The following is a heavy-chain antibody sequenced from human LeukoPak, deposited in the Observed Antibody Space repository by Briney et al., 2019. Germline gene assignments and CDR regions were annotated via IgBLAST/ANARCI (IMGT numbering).Heavy chain of an antibody. CDR1: GYTFTSYG. D-gene: IGHD6-13*01. CDR2: IKCGSGGT. V-gene: IGHV1-2*02. Sequence: GASVKVFCKASGYTFTSYGISWVRQAPGQGLEWMGWIKCGSGGTEYSRNYRGRVTMTRDTSISTAYMELTRLTSDDTAVYYCVGSNWAAGAAFDSWGHGNQFTVSS. J-gene: IGHJ4*01. CDR3: VGSNWAAGAAFDS.